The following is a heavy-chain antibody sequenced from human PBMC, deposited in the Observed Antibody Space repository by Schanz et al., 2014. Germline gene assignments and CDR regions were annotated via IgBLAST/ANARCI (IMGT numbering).Heavy chain of an antibody. D-gene: IGHD1-1*01. J-gene: IGHJ6*02. CDR2: ISASGDST. V-gene: IGHV3-23*04. Sequence: EVQVVESGGGFVQPGGSLRLSCAASGFTFSSYVMNWVRQAPGRGLEWVSFISASGDSTSYADSVKGRFTISRDNSKNTLYLQMNSLRDEDKAMYYCARRVPYSFGLDVWGQGATVTVSS. CDR3: ARRVPYSFGLDV. CDR1: GFTFSSYV.